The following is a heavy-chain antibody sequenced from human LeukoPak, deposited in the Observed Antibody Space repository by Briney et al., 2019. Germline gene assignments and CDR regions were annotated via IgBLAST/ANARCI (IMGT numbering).Heavy chain of an antibody. CDR3: ARDSRGYYDILTGLQGWFDP. CDR1: GGSISSYY. D-gene: IGHD3-9*01. V-gene: IGHV4-4*07. CDR2: IYTSGST. Sequence: PSETLSLTCTVSGGSISSYYWSWIRQPAGKGLEWIGRIYTSGSTNYNPSLKSRVTMSVDTSKNQFSLKLSSVTAADTAVYYCARDSRGYYDILTGLQGWFDPWGQGTLVTVSS. J-gene: IGHJ5*02.